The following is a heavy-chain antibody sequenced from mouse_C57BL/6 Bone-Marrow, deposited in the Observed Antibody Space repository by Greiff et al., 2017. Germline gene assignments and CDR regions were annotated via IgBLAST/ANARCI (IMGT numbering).Heavy chain of an antibody. J-gene: IGHJ1*03. V-gene: IGHV1-54*01. Sequence: QVQLKESGAELVRPGTSVKVSCKASGYAFTNYLIEWVKQRPGQGLEWIGVINPGSGGTNYNEKFKGKATLTADKSSSTAYMQRSSLTSEDSAVYFCARKERDWYFDVWGTGTTVTVSS. CDR1: GYAFTNYL. CDR2: INPGSGGT. CDR3: ARKERDWYFDV.